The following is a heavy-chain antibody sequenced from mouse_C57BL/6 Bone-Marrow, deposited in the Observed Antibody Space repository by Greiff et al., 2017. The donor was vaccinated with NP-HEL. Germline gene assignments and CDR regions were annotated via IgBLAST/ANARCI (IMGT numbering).Heavy chain of an antibody. CDR3: ARLGSSYWFAY. J-gene: IGHJ3*01. CDR2: ISNGGGST. V-gene: IGHV5-12*01. D-gene: IGHD1-1*01. Sequence: EVMLVESGGGLVQPGGSLKLSCAASGFTFSDYYMYWVRQTPEKRLEWVAYISNGGGSTYYPDTVKGRFTISRDNAKNTLYLQMSRLKSEDTAMYYCARLGSSYWFAYWGQGTLVTVSA. CDR1: GFTFSDYY.